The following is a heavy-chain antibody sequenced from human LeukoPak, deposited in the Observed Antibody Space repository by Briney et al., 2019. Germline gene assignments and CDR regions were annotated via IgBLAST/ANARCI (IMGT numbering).Heavy chain of an antibody. D-gene: IGHD2-8*02. CDR3: AKEQYTAGRKNPHAVHDY. CDR1: GFTVSSNS. Sequence: GGSLRLSCAASGFTVSSNSMSRVRQAPGKGLEWVSVIYSGAYTYYADSVKGRFTISRDNSKSTLYLQMNSLRAEDTAIYYCAKEQYTAGRKNPHAVHDYWGPGALVTVSS. J-gene: IGHJ4*02. V-gene: IGHV3-53*01. CDR2: IYSGAYT.